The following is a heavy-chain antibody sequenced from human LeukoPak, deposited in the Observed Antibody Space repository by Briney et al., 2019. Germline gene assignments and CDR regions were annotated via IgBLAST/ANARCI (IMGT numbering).Heavy chain of an antibody. V-gene: IGHV3-11*01. CDR3: ARGHTAVTRHFDF. CDR1: GFIFSDYY. CDR2: ISSSGSTM. D-gene: IGHD4-17*01. J-gene: IGHJ4*02. Sequence: GGSLRLSCAASGFIFSDYYMSWIRQAPGKGLEWVSYISSSGSTMYYTDSVKGRFTISRDNAKDSLYLQMNSLRAEDTAVYYCARGHTAVTRHFDFWGQGTLVTVSS.